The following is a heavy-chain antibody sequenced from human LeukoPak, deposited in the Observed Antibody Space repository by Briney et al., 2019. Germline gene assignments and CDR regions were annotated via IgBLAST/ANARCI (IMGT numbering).Heavy chain of an antibody. Sequence: PGGSLRLSCAASGFTFSSYVMTWVRQAPGKGLEWVSGISGSGDAYYADSVKGRFTISRDNSKNTLYLQMNSLRAEDTAVYDCAKDRELSLGDDRHYWGQGTLVTVSS. CDR1: GFTFSSYV. CDR2: ISGSGDA. CDR3: AKDRELSLGDDRHY. J-gene: IGHJ4*02. V-gene: IGHV3-23*01. D-gene: IGHD3-16*01.